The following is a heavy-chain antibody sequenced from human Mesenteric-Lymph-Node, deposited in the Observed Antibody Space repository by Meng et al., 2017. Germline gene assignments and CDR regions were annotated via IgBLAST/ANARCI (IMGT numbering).Heavy chain of an antibody. J-gene: IGHJ5*02. CDR2: TSHDENNK. V-gene: IGHV3-30*01. D-gene: IGHD5/OR15-5a*01. CDR1: GFVFSSFA. CDR3: ASSSFYVGKVFDP. Sequence: GESLKISCAASGFVFSSFAMNWVRQAPGKGLEWVAVTSHDENNKYYADSVKGRFTISRDNSKNTLYLQMNSLRPEDTAMYYCASSSFYVGKVFDPWGQGTLVTVSS.